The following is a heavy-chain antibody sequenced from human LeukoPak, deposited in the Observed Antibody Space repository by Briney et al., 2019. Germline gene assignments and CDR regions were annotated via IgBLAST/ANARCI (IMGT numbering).Heavy chain of an antibody. D-gene: IGHD3-9*01. CDR2: IYYSGST. CDR1: GGSISSSSYY. J-gene: IGHJ4*02. CDR3: ARHGLRYFAPGYFDY. Sequence: SETLSLTCTVSGGSISSSSYYWGWIRQPPGKGLEWIGSIYYSGSTYYNPSLKSRVTISVDTSKNQFSPKLSSVTAADTAVYYCARHGLRYFAPGYFDYWGQGTLVTVSS. V-gene: IGHV4-39*01.